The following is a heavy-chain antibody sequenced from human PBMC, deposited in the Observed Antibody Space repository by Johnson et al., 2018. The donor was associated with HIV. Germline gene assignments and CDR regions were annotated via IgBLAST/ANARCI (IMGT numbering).Heavy chain of an antibody. J-gene: IGHJ3*01. V-gene: IGHV3-74*01. Sequence: MQLVESGGALVQPGGSLRLSCAASGFTFSSYWMHWVRQAPGKGLVWVSRINSDGSSTNYADSVKGRFTISRDNSKNTLYLQMNSLRPEDTAVYYCARDGKYSSIGPDAFDVWGQGTMVAVSS. CDR2: INSDGSST. CDR3: ARDGKYSSIGPDAFDV. D-gene: IGHD6-13*01. CDR1: GFTFSSYW.